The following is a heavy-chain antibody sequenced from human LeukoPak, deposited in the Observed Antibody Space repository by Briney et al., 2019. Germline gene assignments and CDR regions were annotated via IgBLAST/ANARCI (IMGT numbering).Heavy chain of an antibody. V-gene: IGHV1-2*02. CDR3: ARDPSSVTLYFFDY. D-gene: IGHD4-11*01. J-gene: IGHJ4*02. CDR2: IDANNGDT. Sequence: ASVKVSCKASGYTFRGNYIHWLRQAPGQGLEWMGWIDANNGDTKSAQKFQGRVTMSRDTSISTAYMDLSGLSPDDAAVYYCARDPSSVTLYFFDYWGQGTLVTVSS. CDR1: GYTFRGNY.